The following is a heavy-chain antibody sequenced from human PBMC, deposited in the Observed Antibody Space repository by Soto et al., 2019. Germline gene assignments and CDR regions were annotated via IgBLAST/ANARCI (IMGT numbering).Heavy chain of an antibody. J-gene: IGHJ6*02. CDR3: ARAFYGSGSYDGMDV. V-gene: IGHV3-48*02. D-gene: IGHD3-10*01. Sequence: GGSLRLSXAASGFTFSSYSMNWVRQAPGKGLEWVSYISSSSSTIYYADSVKGRFTISRDNAKNSLYLQMNSLRDEDTAVYYCARAFYGSGSYDGMDVWGQGTTVTVSS. CDR1: GFTFSSYS. CDR2: ISSSSSTI.